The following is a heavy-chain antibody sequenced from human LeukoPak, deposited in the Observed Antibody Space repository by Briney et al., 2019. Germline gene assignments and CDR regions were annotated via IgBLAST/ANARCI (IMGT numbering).Heavy chain of an antibody. Sequence: ASVKVSCKASGYTFTSYYMHWVRQAPGQGLEWMGIINPSGGSTSYAQKFQGRVTMTRDTSTSTVYMELSRLRSDDTAVYYCARDVLGGDSSGYHGDYWGQGTLVTVSS. D-gene: IGHD3-22*01. CDR3: ARDVLGGDSSGYHGDY. J-gene: IGHJ4*02. V-gene: IGHV1-46*01. CDR1: GYTFTSYY. CDR2: INPSGGST.